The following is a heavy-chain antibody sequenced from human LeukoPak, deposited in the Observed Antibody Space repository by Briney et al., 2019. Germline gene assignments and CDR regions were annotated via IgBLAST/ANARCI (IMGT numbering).Heavy chain of an antibody. CDR2: IIPIFGAA. J-gene: IGHJ5*02. V-gene: IGHV1-69*13. D-gene: IGHD3-3*01. CDR1: GGTFSSYA. CDR3: AREWYYDFWSGYLDWFDP. Sequence: SVKVSCKASGGTFSSYAISWVRQAPGQGLEWMGGIIPIFGAANYAQKFQGRVTITADESTSTAYMELSSLRSEDTAVYYCAREWYYDFWSGYLDWFDPWGQGTLVTVSS.